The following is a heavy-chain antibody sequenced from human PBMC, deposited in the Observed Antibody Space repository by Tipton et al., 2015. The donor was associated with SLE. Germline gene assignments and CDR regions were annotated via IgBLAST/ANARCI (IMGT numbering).Heavy chain of an antibody. V-gene: IGHV4-34*01. D-gene: IGHD6-19*01. CDR2: INNSGST. CDR1: GGSFSGYY. Sequence: TLSLTCAVYGGSFSGYYWSWIRQPPGKGLEWIGEINNSGSTNYNRSLKSRVTISVDTSKNQFSLKLSSVTAADTAVYYCARGGGSGWYNAFDIWGQGTMVTVSS. CDR3: ARGGGSGWYNAFDI. J-gene: IGHJ3*02.